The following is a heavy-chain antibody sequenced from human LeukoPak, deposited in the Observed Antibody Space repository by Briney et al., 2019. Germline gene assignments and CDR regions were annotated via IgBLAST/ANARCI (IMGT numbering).Heavy chain of an antibody. Sequence: PGGSLRLSCAASGFSFTNAWMTWVRQPPGKGPGWVGRIKSKADGETTDYAAPVKGRFTMSRDDSKATLYLQMNYLITEDTAVYYCTTDLGITMIRGVIVSWGQGTLVTVSS. CDR3: TTDLGITMIRGVIVS. V-gene: IGHV3-15*01. J-gene: IGHJ4*02. CDR1: GFSFTNAW. CDR2: IKSKADGETT. D-gene: IGHD3-10*01.